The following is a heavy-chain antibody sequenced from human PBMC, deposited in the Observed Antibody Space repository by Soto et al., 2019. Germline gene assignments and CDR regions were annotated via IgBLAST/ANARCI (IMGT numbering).Heavy chain of an antibody. CDR3: ARRIAAAPHWFDP. D-gene: IGHD6-13*01. Sequence: SETLSLTCTVSGGSISSSSYYWGWIRQPPGKGLEWIGSIYYSGSTYYNPSLKSRVTISVDTSKNQFSLKLSSVTAADTAVYYCARRIAAAPHWFDPWGQGTLVTV. V-gene: IGHV4-39*01. CDR2: IYYSGST. J-gene: IGHJ5*02. CDR1: GGSISSSSYY.